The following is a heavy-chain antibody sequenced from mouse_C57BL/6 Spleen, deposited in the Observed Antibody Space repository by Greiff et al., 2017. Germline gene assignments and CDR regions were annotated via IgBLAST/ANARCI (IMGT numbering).Heavy chain of an antibody. V-gene: IGHV1-26*01. Sequence: EVQLQQSGPELVKPGASVKISCKASGYTFTDYYMNWVKQSHGKSLEWTGDINPNNGGTSSNQKFNGTATLTVDKSSSTAYMERRSLTSEDSAVYYCARVYYDYDSYYFDYWGQGTTLTVSS. D-gene: IGHD2-4*01. J-gene: IGHJ2*01. CDR3: ARVYYDYDSYYFDY. CDR2: INPNNGGT. CDR1: GYTFTDYY.